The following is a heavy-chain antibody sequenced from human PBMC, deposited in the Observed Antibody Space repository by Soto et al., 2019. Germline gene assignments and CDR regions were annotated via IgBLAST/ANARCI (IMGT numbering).Heavy chain of an antibody. V-gene: IGHV4-34*01. J-gene: IGHJ4*02. CDR1: GGSFSGYY. CDR3: ARDNYRVGYFDY. D-gene: IGHD1-26*01. CDR2: INHSGST. Sequence: SETLSLTCAVYGGSFSGYYWSWIRQPPGKGLEWIGEINHSGSTNYNPSLKSRVTISVDTSKNQFSLKLSSVTAADTAVYYCARDNYRVGYFDYWGQGTLVTVSS.